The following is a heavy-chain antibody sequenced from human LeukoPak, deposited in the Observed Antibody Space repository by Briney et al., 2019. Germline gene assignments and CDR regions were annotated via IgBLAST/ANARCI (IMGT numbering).Heavy chain of an antibody. CDR1: GGSISSSSYY. CDR2: IYYSGST. CDR3: ARRNYDFWSGYSYYFDY. J-gene: IGHJ4*02. V-gene: IGHV4-39*01. Sequence: SETLSLTCTVSGGSISSSSYYWGWIRQPPGKGLEWIGSIYYSGSTYYNPSLKSRVTISVDTSKNQFSLKLSSVTAADTAVYYCARRNYDFWSGYSYYFDYWGQGTLVTVS. D-gene: IGHD3-3*01.